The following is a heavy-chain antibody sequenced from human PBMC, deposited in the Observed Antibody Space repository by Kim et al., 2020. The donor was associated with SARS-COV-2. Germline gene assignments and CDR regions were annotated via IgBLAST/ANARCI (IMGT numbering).Heavy chain of an antibody. D-gene: IGHD3-22*01. CDR3: ARVIPDSSGYLFFDY. CDR1: GFTFSSYE. V-gene: IGHV3-48*03. J-gene: IGHJ4*02. Sequence: GGSLRLSCAASGFTFSSYEMNWVRQAPGKGLEWVSYISSSGSTIYYADSVKGRFTISRDNAKNSLYLQMNSLRAEDTAVYYCARVIPDSSGYLFFDYWGQGTLVTVSS. CDR2: ISSSGSTI.